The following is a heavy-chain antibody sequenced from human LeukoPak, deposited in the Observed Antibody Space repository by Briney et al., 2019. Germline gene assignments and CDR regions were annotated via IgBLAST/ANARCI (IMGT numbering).Heavy chain of an antibody. CDR3: ARGGYYGSGNDFRFDP. V-gene: IGHV4-34*01. Sequence: SETLSLTCAVYGGSFTNYYWSWIRQPPGKGLEWIGEINHSGSSKYNPSLKSRVTISIDTSKNQLSLKLNSVTAADTAVYYCARGGYYGSGNDFRFDPWGQGTLVTVSS. J-gene: IGHJ5*02. D-gene: IGHD3-10*01. CDR2: INHSGSS. CDR1: GGSFTNYY.